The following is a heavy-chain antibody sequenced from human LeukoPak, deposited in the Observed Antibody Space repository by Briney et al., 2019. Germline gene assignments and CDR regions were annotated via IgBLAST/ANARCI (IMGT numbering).Heavy chain of an antibody. CDR3: ARDRLRFLEWSREFDP. D-gene: IGHD3-3*01. CDR2: IIPILGIA. V-gene: IGHV1-69*04. Sequence: SVKVSCKASGGTFSSYAISWVRQAPGQGLEWMGRIIPILGIANYAQKFQGRVTITADKSTSTAYMELRSLRSDDTAVYYCARDRLRFLEWSREFDPWGQGTLVTVSS. J-gene: IGHJ5*02. CDR1: GGTFSSYA.